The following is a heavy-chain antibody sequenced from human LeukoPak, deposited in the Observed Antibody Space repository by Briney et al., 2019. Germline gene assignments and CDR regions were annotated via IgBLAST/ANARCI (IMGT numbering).Heavy chain of an antibody. D-gene: IGHD6-19*01. CDR1: GFTFSSYY. V-gene: IGHV3-7*01. Sequence: GGSLRLSCAASGFTFSSYYMSWVRQAPGKGLEWVANIKQDGSERNYVDSVKGRFTISRDNAKNSMYLQMNSLRADDTAVYYCARQTGRVAVLDWGQGTLVTVSS. CDR2: IKQDGSER. CDR3: ARQTGRVAVLD. J-gene: IGHJ4*02.